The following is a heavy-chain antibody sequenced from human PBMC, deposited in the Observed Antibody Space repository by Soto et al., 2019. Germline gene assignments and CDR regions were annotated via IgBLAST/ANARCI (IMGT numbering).Heavy chain of an antibody. J-gene: IGHJ6*02. CDR3: AKDKVLVLRPYGMDV. CDR2: ISYDGSNK. D-gene: IGHD1-7*01. V-gene: IGHV3-30*18. Sequence: GGSLRLSCAASGFTFSSYGMHWVRQAPGKGLEWVAVISYDGSNKYYADSVKGRFTISRDNSKNTLYLQMNSLRAEDTAVYYCAKDKVLVLRPYGMDVWGQGTTVTVSS. CDR1: GFTFSSYG.